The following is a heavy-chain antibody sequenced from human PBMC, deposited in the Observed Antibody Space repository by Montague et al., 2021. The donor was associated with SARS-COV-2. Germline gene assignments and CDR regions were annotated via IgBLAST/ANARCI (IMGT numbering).Heavy chain of an antibody. J-gene: IGHJ4*02. V-gene: IGHV4-39*01. CDR1: GASISTGTYY. CDR3: ASQPIPVTGSGEFDY. CDR2: IFYSGST. Sequence: SETLSLTCTVSGASISTGTYYWGWIRQPPGKGLEWIGSIFYSGSTYYNSSLKSRVSISVDTSKNQFSLRLRSVTAADTAVYYCASQPIPVTGSGEFDYWGPGTLVTVSS. D-gene: IGHD6-19*01.